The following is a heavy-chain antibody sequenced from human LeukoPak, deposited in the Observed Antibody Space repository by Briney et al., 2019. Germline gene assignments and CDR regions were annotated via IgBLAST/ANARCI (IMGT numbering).Heavy chain of an antibody. V-gene: IGHV4-59*01. CDR1: GFTFINYA. CDR2: IYYSGST. CDR3: ARDVGHYESSGLGAFDI. D-gene: IGHD3-22*01. Sequence: PGGSLRLSCEASGFTFINYAMAWIRQPPGKGLEWIGYIYYSGSTNYNPSLKSRVTISVDTSKNQFSLRLTSLTAADTAIYYCARDVGHYESSGLGAFDIWGQGTMVTVSS. J-gene: IGHJ3*02.